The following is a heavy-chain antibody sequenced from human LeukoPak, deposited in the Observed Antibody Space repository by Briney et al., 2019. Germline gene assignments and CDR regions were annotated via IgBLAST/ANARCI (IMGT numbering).Heavy chain of an antibody. D-gene: IGHD3-22*01. J-gene: IGHJ3*02. Sequence: PGGSLRLSCAASGFTFSGSAMHWVRQASGKGPEWVGRIKSKANNYATAYAVSVKGRFTISRDDSKNTAYLQMNSLKTEDTAVFYCTRHLNYYDSSAYYPDGAFDIWGQGTMVTVSS. CDR3: TRHLNYYDSSAYYPDGAFDI. CDR1: GFTFSGSA. CDR2: IKSKANNYAT. V-gene: IGHV3-73*01.